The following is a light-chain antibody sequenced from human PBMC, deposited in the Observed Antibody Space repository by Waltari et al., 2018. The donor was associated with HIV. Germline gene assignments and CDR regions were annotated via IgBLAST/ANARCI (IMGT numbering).Light chain of an antibody. CDR2: KDN. Sequence: SYELTQPPSVSVSPGQTPRITCSGDALPTQYAYWYQQKPGQAPVLVIYKDNERPSGIPERFSGSSSGTTVTLTISGVQTEDEADYYCQSADSTGTYPDVFGPGTKVTVL. V-gene: IGLV3-25*03. CDR1: ALPTQY. CDR3: QSADSTGTYPDV. J-gene: IGLJ1*01.